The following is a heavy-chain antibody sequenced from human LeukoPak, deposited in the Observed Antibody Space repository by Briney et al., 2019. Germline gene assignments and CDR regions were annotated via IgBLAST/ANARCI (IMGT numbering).Heavy chain of an antibody. Sequence: GASVKVSCKASGDTFSNYAISWVRQAPGQGLEWMGAIIPVFGTINYAQKFQGRVTITADTYTTTSYMELSSLTSEDTAIYYCASQYWVPAAFYYAFDVWGKGTTVTVSS. CDR3: ASQYWVPAAFYYAFDV. V-gene: IGHV1-69*06. CDR1: GDTFSNYA. CDR2: IIPVFGTI. J-gene: IGHJ6*04. D-gene: IGHD2-2*01.